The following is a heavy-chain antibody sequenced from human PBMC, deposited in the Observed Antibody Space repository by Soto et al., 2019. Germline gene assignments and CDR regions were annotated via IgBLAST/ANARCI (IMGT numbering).Heavy chain of an antibody. CDR1: GGTFSSYA. CDR3: ARVSDESFSYGDYVYYYYYGMDV. Sequence: SVKVSCKASGGTFSSYAISWVRQAPGQRLEWMGGIIPIFGTANYAQKFQGRVTITADESTSTAYMELSSLRSEDTAVYYCARVSDESFSYGDYVYYYYYGMDVWGQGTTVTVSS. J-gene: IGHJ6*02. V-gene: IGHV1-69*13. D-gene: IGHD4-17*01. CDR2: IIPIFGTA.